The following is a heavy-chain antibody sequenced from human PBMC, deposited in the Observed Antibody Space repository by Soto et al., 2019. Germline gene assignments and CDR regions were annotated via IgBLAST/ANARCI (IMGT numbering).Heavy chain of an antibody. CDR2: IYYSGST. D-gene: IGHD2-15*01. CDR3: ARGDYGGNPTLYYYYGMDV. J-gene: IGHJ6*02. V-gene: IGHV4-39*01. Sequence: SETLSLTCTVSGGSISSSSYYWGWIRQPPGKGLEWIGSIYYSGSTYYNPPLKSRVTISVDTSKNQFSLKLSSVTAADTAVYYCARGDYGGNPTLYYYYGMDVWGQGTTVTVSS. CDR1: GGSISSSSYY.